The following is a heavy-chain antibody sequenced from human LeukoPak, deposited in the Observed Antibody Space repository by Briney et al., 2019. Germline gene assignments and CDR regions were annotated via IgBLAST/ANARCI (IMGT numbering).Heavy chain of an antibody. J-gene: IGHJ5*02. D-gene: IGHD2-8*01. Sequence: GGSLRLSCAASGFTFSSYWMSWVRQAPGKGLEWVANIKQDGSEKYYVDSVKGRFTISRDNSKNTLYLQMNSLRAEDTAVYYCAKDSQGYCTNGVCPSNWFDPWGQGTLVTVSS. V-gene: IGHV3-7*01. CDR3: AKDSQGYCTNGVCPSNWFDP. CDR1: GFTFSSYW. CDR2: IKQDGSEK.